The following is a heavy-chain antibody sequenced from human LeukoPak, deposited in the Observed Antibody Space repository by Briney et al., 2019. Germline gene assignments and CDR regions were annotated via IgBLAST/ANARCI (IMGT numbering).Heavy chain of an antibody. D-gene: IGHD3-22*01. Sequence: SVKVSCNASGGTFSSYAISWVRQPPGPGLEWVGGIIPIFGTANYAQKFQGRVTITADESTSTAYMELSSLRSEDTAVYYCAREFYDSSGYPGYWGQGTLVTVSS. CDR3: AREFYDSSGYPGY. CDR2: IIPIFGTA. V-gene: IGHV1-69*13. J-gene: IGHJ4*02. CDR1: GGTFSSYA.